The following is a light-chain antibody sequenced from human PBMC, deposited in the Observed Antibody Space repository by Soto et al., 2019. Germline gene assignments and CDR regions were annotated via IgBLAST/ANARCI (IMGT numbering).Light chain of an antibody. Sequence: QSVLTQPASVSGSPGQSITISCNGTSSDVGGYNYVSWYQQQSGKAPKLMIHEVSNRPSGVSNRFSGSKSGNTASLTISGLQAEDEDDYYCTSYTSSSTYVFGTGTKVTVL. V-gene: IGLV2-14*01. J-gene: IGLJ1*01. CDR2: EVS. CDR3: TSYTSSSTYV. CDR1: SSDVGGYNY.